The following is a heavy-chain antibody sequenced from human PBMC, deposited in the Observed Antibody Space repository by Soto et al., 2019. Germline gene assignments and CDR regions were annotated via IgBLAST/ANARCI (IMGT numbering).Heavy chain of an antibody. CDR3: ARAVAVPADFDY. D-gene: IGHD6-19*01. J-gene: IGHJ4*02. V-gene: IGHV1-3*05. CDR2: INAGNGNT. CDR1: GYTFTSYA. Sequence: VQLVQSGAEEKKPGASEKVSCKASGYTFTSYAMHWVRQAPGQRLEWMGWINAGNGNTKYSQKFQGRVTITRDTSASTAYMELSSLRSEDTAVYYCARAVAVPADFDYWGQGTLVIVSS.